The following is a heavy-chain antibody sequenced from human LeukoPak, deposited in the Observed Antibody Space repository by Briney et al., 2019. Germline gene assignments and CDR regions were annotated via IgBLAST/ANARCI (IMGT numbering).Heavy chain of an antibody. CDR1: GFTFSDYY. J-gene: IGHJ4*02. D-gene: IGHD6-13*01. CDR2: ISSSGSTI. Sequence: GGSLRLSCAASGFTFSDYYMSWIRQAPGKGLEWVSYISSSGSTIYYADSVKGRFTISRDNAKNTLYLQMNSLRAEDTAVYYCATADSSSWPSFDYWGQGTLVTVSS. V-gene: IGHV3-11*04. CDR3: ATADSSSWPSFDY.